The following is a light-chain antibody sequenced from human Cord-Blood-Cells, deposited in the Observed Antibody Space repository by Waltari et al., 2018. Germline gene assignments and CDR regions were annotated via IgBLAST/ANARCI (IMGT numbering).Light chain of an antibody. CDR1: QSISSY. J-gene: IGKJ3*01. Sequence: DIQMTHSPSSLSASVGDRVPITCRASQSISSYLNWYQQKPGNAPKLLIYAASSLQSGVPSRFSGSGSGTDFTLTISSLQPEDFATYYCQQSYSTPFTFGPGTKVDIK. CDR2: AAS. CDR3: QQSYSTPFT. V-gene: IGKV1-39*01.